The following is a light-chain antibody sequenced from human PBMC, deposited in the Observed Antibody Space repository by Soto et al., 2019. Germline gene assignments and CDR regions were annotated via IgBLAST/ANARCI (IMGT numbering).Light chain of an antibody. CDR2: AAS. CDR3: QQYYSYPLT. Sequence: AIRMTQSPSSFSASTGDRLTITCRASQGISSYLAWYQQKPGKXPKXXIYAASTLQSGVPSRFSGSGSGTDLTITISCLQSEDVETYYGQQYYSYPLTFGGGTKVDIK. V-gene: IGKV1-8*01. CDR1: QGISSY. J-gene: IGKJ4*01.